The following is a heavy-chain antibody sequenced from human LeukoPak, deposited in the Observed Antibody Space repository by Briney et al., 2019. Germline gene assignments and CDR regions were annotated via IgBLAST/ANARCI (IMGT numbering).Heavy chain of an antibody. CDR2: IANDGGST. CDR1: GFTFTTYA. CDR3: AKSHSVEQRGYFDY. D-gene: IGHD1/OR15-1a*01. V-gene: IGHV3-23*01. Sequence: GGSLRLSCAASGFTFTTYAMSWVRQAPGKGLEWVSSIANDGGSTYYADSVKGRFTISRDNSRNTVYLQMNSLRAEDMAVYYCAKSHSVEQRGYFDYWGQRTLVPFSS. J-gene: IGHJ4*02.